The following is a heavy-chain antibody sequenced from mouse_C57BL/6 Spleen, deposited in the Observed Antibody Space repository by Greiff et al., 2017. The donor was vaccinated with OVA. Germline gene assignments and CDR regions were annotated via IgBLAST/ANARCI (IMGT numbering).Heavy chain of an antibody. Sequence: VQLQQSGPVLVKPGASVKMSCKASGYTFTDYYMNWVKQSHGKSLEWIGVINPYNGGTSYNQKFKGKATLTVDKSSSTAYMELNSLTSEDSAVYYCARGYNSNSFMDYWGQGTSVTVSS. CDR3: ARGYNSNSFMDY. CDR1: GYTFTDYY. D-gene: IGHD2-5*01. J-gene: IGHJ4*01. CDR2: INPYNGGT. V-gene: IGHV1-19*01.